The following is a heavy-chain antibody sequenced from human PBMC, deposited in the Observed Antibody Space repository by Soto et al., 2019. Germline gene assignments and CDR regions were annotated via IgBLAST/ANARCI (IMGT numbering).Heavy chain of an antibody. Sequence: GGSLRLSCAASGFTFSDHFMDWVRQAPGKGLEWVGRSTNKLYSYTTQYAASVKGRFTISRDVSKNSLYLQMNSLKTEDTAVYYCARSSYSDSSGNYLDYWGRGTLVTVSS. CDR3: ARSSYSDSSGNYLDY. CDR1: GFTFSDHF. V-gene: IGHV3-72*01. J-gene: IGHJ4*02. CDR2: STNKLYSYTT. D-gene: IGHD3-22*01.